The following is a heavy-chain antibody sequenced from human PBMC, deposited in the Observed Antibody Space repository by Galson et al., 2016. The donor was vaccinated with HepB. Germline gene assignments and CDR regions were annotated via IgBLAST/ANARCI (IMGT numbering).Heavy chain of an antibody. CDR2: ISGSGGST. D-gene: IGHD4-11*01. CDR1: GFTFSSYA. V-gene: IGHV3-23*01. Sequence: SLRLSCAASGFTFSSYAMSWVRQAPGKGLEWVSTISGSGGSTYYADSVKGRFTISGDNSKNTLYLQMNSLRAEDTAVYYCAEEMDPFKDTVTFDYWGQGTLVTVSS. J-gene: IGHJ4*02. CDR3: AEEMDPFKDTVTFDY.